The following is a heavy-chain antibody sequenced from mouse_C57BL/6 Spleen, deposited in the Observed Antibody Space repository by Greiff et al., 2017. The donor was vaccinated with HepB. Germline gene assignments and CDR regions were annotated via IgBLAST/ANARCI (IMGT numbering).Heavy chain of an antibody. V-gene: IGHV5-17*01. D-gene: IGHD2-4*01. J-gene: IGHJ4*01. CDR1: GFTFSDYG. CDR3: ARLRLRRAMDY. CDR2: ISSGSSTI. Sequence: EVKLMESGGGLVKPGGSLKLSCAASGFTFSDYGMHWVRQAPEKGLEWVAYISSGSSTIYYADTVKGRFTISRDNAKNTLFLQMTSLRSEDTAMYYCARLRLRRAMDYWGQGTSVTVSS.